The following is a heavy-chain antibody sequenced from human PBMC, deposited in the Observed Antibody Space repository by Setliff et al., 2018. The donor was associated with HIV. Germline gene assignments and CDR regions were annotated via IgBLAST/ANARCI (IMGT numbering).Heavy chain of an antibody. CDR2: FYTSGST. D-gene: IGHD1-1*01. CDR3: AQLGMVDDFDY. CDR1: RGSINSGSYY. V-gene: IGHV4-61*02. J-gene: IGHJ4*02. Sequence: SETLSLTCTVSRGSINSGSYYWTWIRQPAGKGLEWIGRFYTSGSTTYNPSLKSRVTISVDTSKNHFSLKLRSVTAADTAVYYCAQLGMVDDFDYWGQGTLVTVSS.